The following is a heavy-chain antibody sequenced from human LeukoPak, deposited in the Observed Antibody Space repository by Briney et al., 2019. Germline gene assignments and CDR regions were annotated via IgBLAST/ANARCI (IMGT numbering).Heavy chain of an antibody. Sequence: ASVKVSCTASGYTFTSYGISWVRQAPGQGLERMGWISAYNGNTNYAQKLQGRVTMTTDTSTSTAYMELRSLRSDDTAVYYCARGATIFGVVGWEGMDVWGQGTTVTVSS. D-gene: IGHD3-3*01. CDR2: ISAYNGNT. CDR3: ARGATIFGVVGWEGMDV. V-gene: IGHV1-18*01. J-gene: IGHJ6*02. CDR1: GYTFTSYG.